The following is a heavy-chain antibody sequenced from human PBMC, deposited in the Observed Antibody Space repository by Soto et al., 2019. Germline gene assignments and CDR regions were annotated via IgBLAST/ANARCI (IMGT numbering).Heavy chain of an antibody. Sequence: QVQLGQSGAEVKKPCSSVKVSCKASGGTFSSYAISWVRQAPGQGLEWIGGIIPIFGTANYAQTFQGRVTINADESTSTANMEQSSLRSEDTAVYYCARDQDWFDPWGQGTLVTVSS. CDR3: ARDQDWFDP. J-gene: IGHJ5*02. CDR2: IIPIFGTA. CDR1: GGTFSSYA. V-gene: IGHV1-69*01.